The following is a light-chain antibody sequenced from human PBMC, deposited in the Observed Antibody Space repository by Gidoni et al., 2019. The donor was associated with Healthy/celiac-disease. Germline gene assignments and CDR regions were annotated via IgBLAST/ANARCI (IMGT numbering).Light chain of an antibody. CDR3: QQSYSTWYT. Sequence: DIQMTQSPSSLSASVGDRVTITCRSSQSISSYLNWYQQKPGKAPKLLIYAASSLQSGVPSRFRGSGSVTDFTLTISSLQPEDFATYYCQQSYSTWYTFXQXTKLEIK. CDR1: QSISSY. CDR2: AAS. V-gene: IGKV1-39*01. J-gene: IGKJ2*01.